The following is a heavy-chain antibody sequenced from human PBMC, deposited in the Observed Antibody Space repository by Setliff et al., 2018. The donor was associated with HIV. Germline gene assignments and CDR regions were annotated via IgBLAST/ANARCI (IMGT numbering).Heavy chain of an antibody. CDR2: ISYSSGFI. V-gene: IGHV3-21*04. CDR1: GFTFSSYW. CDR3: ARPLLRTNTVYGILGNWFDS. D-gene: IGHD2-8*01. Sequence: GGSLRLSCAASGFTFSSYWLHWVRQAPGKGLEWVSSISYSSGFIYYADSVKGRLTISRDNAKNSLYLQMNSLRAEDTAVYYCARPLLRTNTVYGILGNWFDSWGRGTLVTVSS. J-gene: IGHJ5*01.